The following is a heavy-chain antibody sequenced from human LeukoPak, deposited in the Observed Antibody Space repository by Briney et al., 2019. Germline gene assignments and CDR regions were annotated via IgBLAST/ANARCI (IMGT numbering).Heavy chain of an antibody. J-gene: IGHJ5*01. D-gene: IGHD2-8*01. CDR1: GDSTSNFY. CDR3: ALAPNSNWFDF. Sequence: SETLSLTCTVSGDSTSNFYWNWIRQSPGKGLEWIGNIHYSGSSVYNPSLKSRGTISIDTSRRQFFLNLNSVTAADTAVYFCALAPNSNWFDFWGPGTLVTVSS. CDR2: IHYSGSS. V-gene: IGHV4-59*03.